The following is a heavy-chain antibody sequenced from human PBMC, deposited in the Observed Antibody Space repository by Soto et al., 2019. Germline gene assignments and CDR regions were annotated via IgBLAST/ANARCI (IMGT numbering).Heavy chain of an antibody. CDR2: IYYSGST. V-gene: IGHV4-31*03. D-gene: IGHD6-13*01. Sequence: PSETLSLTCTVSGGSISSGGYYWSWIRQHPGKGLEWIGYIYYSGSTYYNPSLKSRVTISVDTSKNQFSLKLSSVTAADTAVYYCARDPAGTNYYYGMDFWGQGTMVTVSS. J-gene: IGHJ6*02. CDR3: ARDPAGTNYYYGMDF. CDR1: GGSISSGGYY.